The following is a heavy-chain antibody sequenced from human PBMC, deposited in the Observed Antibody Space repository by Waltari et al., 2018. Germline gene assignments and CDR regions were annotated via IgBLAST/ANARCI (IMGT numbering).Heavy chain of an antibody. CDR3: ARRVVREPFDH. J-gene: IGHJ4*02. Sequence: EVQLVQSGAEVKKPGESLRISCTGSGYSFTSYWILWVRQMPGKGLEWVARIDPRDSSTVYNSSFQGHVTVSADKSISTAYLQWSSLKASDTAMYFCARRVVREPFDHWGQGTLVTVSS. CDR1: GYSFTSYW. D-gene: IGHD3-10*02. V-gene: IGHV5-10-1*03. CDR2: IDPRDSST.